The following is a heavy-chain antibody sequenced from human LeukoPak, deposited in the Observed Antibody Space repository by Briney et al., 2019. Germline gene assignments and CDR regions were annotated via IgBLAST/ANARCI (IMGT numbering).Heavy chain of an antibody. Sequence: GASVKVSCKASGGTFSSYAISWVRQAPGQGLEWMGRIIPIFGIANYAQKFQGRVTITADKSTNTAYMELSSLRSEDTAVYYCARAPKGATINRFDPWGQGTLVTVSS. D-gene: IGHD1-26*01. CDR2: IIPIFGIA. J-gene: IGHJ5*02. V-gene: IGHV1-69*04. CDR1: GGTFSSYA. CDR3: ARAPKGATINRFDP.